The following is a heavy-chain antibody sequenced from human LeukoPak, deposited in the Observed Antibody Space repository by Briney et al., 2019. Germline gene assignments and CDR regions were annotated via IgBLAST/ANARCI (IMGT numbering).Heavy chain of an antibody. CDR3: ARSESSNWGKPWFFDH. D-gene: IGHD7-27*01. J-gene: IGHJ2*01. CDR1: GFTFSDSI. Sequence: PGGSLRLSCAASGFTFSDSIMQWLRQAPGKRLEYISAIRSNGRDVFYTNSVKGRFIISRDNSKNTLYLQMGSLRVEDMAVYYCARSESSNWGKPWFFDHWGRGALVTVSS. V-gene: IGHV3-64*01. CDR2: IRSNGRDV.